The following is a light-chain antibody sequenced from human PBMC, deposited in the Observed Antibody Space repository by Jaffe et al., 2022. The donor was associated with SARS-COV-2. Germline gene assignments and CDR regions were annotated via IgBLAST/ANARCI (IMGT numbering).Light chain of an antibody. J-gene: IGKJ2*01. Sequence: ENVLTQSPATLSLSPGERATLSCRASQSVSSNSLAWYQQKPGQAPRVLIYGTSSRATGIPDRFSGSGSGTDFTLTISRLEPEDFAVYYCQQYGRSPRYTFGQGTKLEIK. V-gene: IGKV3-20*01. CDR3: QQYGRSPRYT. CDR2: GTS. CDR1: QSVSSNS.